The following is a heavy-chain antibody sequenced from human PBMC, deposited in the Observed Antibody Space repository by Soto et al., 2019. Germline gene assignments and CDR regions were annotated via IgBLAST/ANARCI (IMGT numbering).Heavy chain of an antibody. Sequence: SETLSLTCTVSGGSVSSGSYYWSWIRQPPGKGLEWIGYIYYSGSTNYNPSLKSRVTISVDTSKNQFSLRLSSVTAADTAVYYCARFNMGRDYYGSGSYGAIGNWFDPWGQGTLVTVSS. J-gene: IGHJ5*02. D-gene: IGHD3-10*01. V-gene: IGHV4-61*01. CDR1: GGSVSSGSYY. CDR2: IYYSGST. CDR3: ARFNMGRDYYGSGSYGAIGNWFDP.